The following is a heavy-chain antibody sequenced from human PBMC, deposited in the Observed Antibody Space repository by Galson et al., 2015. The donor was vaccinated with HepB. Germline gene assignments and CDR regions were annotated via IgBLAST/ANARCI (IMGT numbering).Heavy chain of an antibody. Sequence: SLRLSCAASGFTFSSYWMSWVRQAPGKGLEWVANIKQDGSEKYYVDSVKGRFTISRDNAKNSLYLQMNSLRAEDTAVYYCARDRSGYGGYRVYWGQGTLVTVSS. J-gene: IGHJ4*02. CDR3: ARDRSGYGGYRVY. CDR2: IKQDGSEK. V-gene: IGHV3-7*03. D-gene: IGHD5-12*01. CDR1: GFTFSSYW.